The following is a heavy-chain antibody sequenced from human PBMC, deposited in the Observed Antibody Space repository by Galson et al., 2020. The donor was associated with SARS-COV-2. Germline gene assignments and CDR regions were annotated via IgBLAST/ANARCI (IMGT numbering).Heavy chain of an antibody. D-gene: IGHD6-19*01. V-gene: IGHV3-74*01. CDR1: GFTFSSSW. CDR2: INSDGSST. Sequence: GESLKISCAASGFTFSSSWMHWVRQAPGKGLVWVSRINSDGSSTSYADSVKGRFTISRDNAKNTLYLQMNSLRAEDTAVYYCARVGTRSGWKYYFDYWGQGTLVTISS. CDR3: ARVGTRSGWKYYFDY. J-gene: IGHJ4*02.